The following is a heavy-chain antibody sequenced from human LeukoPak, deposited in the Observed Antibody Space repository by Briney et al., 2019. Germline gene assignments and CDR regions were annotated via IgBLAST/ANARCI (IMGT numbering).Heavy chain of an antibody. CDR2: ISTYSGNT. CDR1: GYTSTNYG. CDR3: ARGYCRSTSCHEPPLYGMDV. Sequence: ASIKVSCKASGYTSTNYGFSWVRQAPGQGLEWMGWISTYSGNTNYAQQLQGRVTMTSDTSTSTVYMELRSLRSDDTAVYYCARGYCRSTSCHEPPLYGMDVWGQGTTVTVS. D-gene: IGHD2-2*01. J-gene: IGHJ6*02. V-gene: IGHV1-18*04.